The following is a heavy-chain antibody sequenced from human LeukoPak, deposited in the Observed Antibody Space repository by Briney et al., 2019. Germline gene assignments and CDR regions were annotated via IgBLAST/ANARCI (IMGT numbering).Heavy chain of an antibody. CDR1: SEFFSGYY. CDR2: INDSGIT. Sequence: SETLSLTCGVSSEFFSGYYWGWIRQPPGKGLEWIGDINDSGITKYNPTLKTRVTISIDTSKNQFSLKLSSVTAADTAVYYCARLRRQWRTYYYYYYMDVWGKGTTVTVSS. D-gene: IGHD6-19*01. J-gene: IGHJ6*03. CDR3: ARLRRQWRTYYYYYYMDV. V-gene: IGHV4-34*01.